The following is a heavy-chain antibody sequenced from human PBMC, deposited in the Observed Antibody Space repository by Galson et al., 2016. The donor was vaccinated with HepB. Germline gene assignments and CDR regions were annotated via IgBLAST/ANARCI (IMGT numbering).Heavy chain of an antibody. CDR2: ITASTTTI. J-gene: IGHJ3*02. CDR1: GFTFSSYS. Sequence: SLRLSCATSGFTFSSYSMNWVRQAPGKGLEWVSYITASTTTIRYADSVKGRFTISRDKAKNSLYLQMNSLRTEDTAVYYCSGDRAWAFDIWGQGTMVTVSS. D-gene: IGHD3-10*01. CDR3: SGDRAWAFDI. V-gene: IGHV3-48*01.